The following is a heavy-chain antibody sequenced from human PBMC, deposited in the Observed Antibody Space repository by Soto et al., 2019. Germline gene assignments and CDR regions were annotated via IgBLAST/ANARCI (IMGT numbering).Heavy chain of an antibody. J-gene: IGHJ5*02. CDR3: ARSFYP. CDR2: IFYNGST. V-gene: IGHV4-59*01. CDR1: GGSISHYH. Sequence: QLQLQEWGPGLVKPSETLSLTCTVSGGSISHYHWNWIRQAPGKGMEWIGYIFYNGSTHYNPSLTSRVTISVDMSKNRLSLTLTSVTAADTAVYYCARSFYPWGQGTLVTVSS.